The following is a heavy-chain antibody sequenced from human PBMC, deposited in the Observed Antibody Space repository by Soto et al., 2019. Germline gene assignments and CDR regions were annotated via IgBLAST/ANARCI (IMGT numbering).Heavy chain of an antibody. J-gene: IGHJ4*02. CDR1: GDSINGGGYY. V-gene: IGHV4-31*03. CDR3: ARGSDRYGSGGYLFDC. Sequence: PSETLSLTCTVSGDSINGGGYYWTWIRQHPGKGLEWIGYIYDSGATYYNTSLKSRVVISADPSKNQFSLRVNSLTAADTAVYYCARGSDRYGSGGYLFDCWGQGTLVTVSS. D-gene: IGHD6-25*01. CDR2: IYDSGAT.